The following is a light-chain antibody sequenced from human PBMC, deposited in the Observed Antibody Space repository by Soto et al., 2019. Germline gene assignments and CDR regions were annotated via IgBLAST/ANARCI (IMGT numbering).Light chain of an antibody. Sequence: EIVLTQSPGTLSLSPGERATLSCRASQTVNNNYLAWYQQKPGQAPRLLIYGASTRATGIPDNFSGSGSGTDFTLTISRLEPEDFAVYYCQQHGSSPVTFGGGTKVEIK. CDR1: QTVNNNY. J-gene: IGKJ4*01. CDR3: QQHGSSPVT. V-gene: IGKV3-20*01. CDR2: GAS.